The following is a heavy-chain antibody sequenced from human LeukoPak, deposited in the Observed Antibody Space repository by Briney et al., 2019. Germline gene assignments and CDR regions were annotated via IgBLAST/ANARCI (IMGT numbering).Heavy chain of an antibody. D-gene: IGHD4-17*01. V-gene: IGHV3-30-3*01. Sequence: PGRSLRLSCAASGFTFSSYAMHWVRQAPGKGLEWVAIISYDGGNKYYADSVKGRFTISRDNSKNTLYLQMNSLRAEDTALYYCAREGIDYGDKYYFDYWGQGTLVTVSS. CDR2: ISYDGGNK. CDR3: AREGIDYGDKYYFDY. J-gene: IGHJ4*02. CDR1: GFTFSSYA.